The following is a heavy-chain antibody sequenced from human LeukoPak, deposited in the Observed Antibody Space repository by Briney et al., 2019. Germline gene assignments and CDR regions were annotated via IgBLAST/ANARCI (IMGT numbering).Heavy chain of an antibody. CDR1: GLTFSSYA. J-gene: IGHJ4*02. CDR3: AKAGAARLTVDY. CDR2: ISGSGGST. V-gene: IGHV3-23*01. D-gene: IGHD6-6*01. Sequence: GGSLRLSCAASGLTFSSYAMCWVRQAPGKGLEWVSAISGSGGSTYYADSVKGRFTISRDNSKNTLHLQMNSLRAEDTAVYYCAKAGAARLTVDYWGQGTLVTVSS.